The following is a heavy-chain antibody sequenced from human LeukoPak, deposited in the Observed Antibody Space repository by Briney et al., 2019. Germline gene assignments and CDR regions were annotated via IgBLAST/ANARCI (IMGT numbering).Heavy chain of an antibody. CDR3: ARGRPHGNDY. Sequence: GGSLRLSCAASGFTFSSYWMNWVRQAPGKGLVWVSRIASDGSSTTYADSVKGRISISRDNAKNTLYLQMNSLRVEDTAVYYCARGRPHGNDYWGQGTLVTVSS. CDR2: IASDGSST. CDR1: GFTFSSYW. D-gene: IGHD4-23*01. J-gene: IGHJ4*02. V-gene: IGHV3-74*01.